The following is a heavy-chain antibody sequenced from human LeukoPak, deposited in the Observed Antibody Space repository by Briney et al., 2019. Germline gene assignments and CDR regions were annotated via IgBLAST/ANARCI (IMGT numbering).Heavy chain of an antibody. J-gene: IGHJ3*01. CDR1: GFTFRSSA. V-gene: IGHV3-23*01. CDR2: ISGGGGT. Sequence: GGSLRLSCAASGFTFRSSAMTWVRQAPGKGLDWVSDISGGGGTFYADSVKGRFTISRDNSKNTMFLQMNSLRAEDTAVYHCARDRSGYANDAFDFWGQGTMVTVSS. D-gene: IGHD3-3*01. CDR3: ARDRSGYANDAFDF.